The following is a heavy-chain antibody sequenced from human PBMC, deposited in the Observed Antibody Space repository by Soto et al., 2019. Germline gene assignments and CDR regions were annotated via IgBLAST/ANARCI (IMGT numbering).Heavy chain of an antibody. CDR1: GGSVSSVSYY. D-gene: IGHD3-3*01. J-gene: IGHJ5*02. Sequence: SETLSLTCTVSGGSVSSVSYYWSWIRQPPGKGLELIGYVYYSGSTKCNPSLKSRVTISVDKSKTQFSLKLSSVTAADTAVYYCARRLNQKNYDFWSGYYWKLSRYNWFDXWGQVTLVTVSX. V-gene: IGHV4-61*01. CDR3: ARRLNQKNYDFWSGYYWKLSRYNWFDX. CDR2: VYYSGST.